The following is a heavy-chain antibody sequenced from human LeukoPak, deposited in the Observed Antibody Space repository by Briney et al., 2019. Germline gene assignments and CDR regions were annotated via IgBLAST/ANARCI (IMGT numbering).Heavy chain of an antibody. Sequence: KTSETLSLTCAVYGGSFSGYYWSWIRQPPGKGLEWIGEINHSGSTNYNPSLKSRVTISVDTSKNQFSLKLSSVTAADTAVYYCARGIVPGYCSSTSCYLSMWRSWEVKGADAFDIWGQGTMVTVSS. V-gene: IGHV4-34*01. J-gene: IGHJ3*02. CDR1: GGSFSGYY. CDR2: INHSGST. CDR3: ARGIVPGYCSSTSCYLSMWRSWEVKGADAFDI. D-gene: IGHD2-2*01.